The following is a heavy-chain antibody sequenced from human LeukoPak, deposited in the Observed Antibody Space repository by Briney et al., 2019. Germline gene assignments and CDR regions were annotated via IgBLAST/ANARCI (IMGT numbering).Heavy chain of an antibody. J-gene: IGHJ3*02. CDR3: AKDIVVVPAARDAFDI. CDR1: GFTFSSYA. V-gene: IGHV3-23*01. D-gene: IGHD2-2*01. CDR2: TSGSGGST. Sequence: PGGSLRVSCAASGFTFSSYAMSWVRQAPGKGLEWVSVTSGSGGSTYYADSVKGRFTISRDNSKNTLYLQMNGLRAEDTAVYYCAKDIVVVPAARDAFDIWGQGTMVTVSS.